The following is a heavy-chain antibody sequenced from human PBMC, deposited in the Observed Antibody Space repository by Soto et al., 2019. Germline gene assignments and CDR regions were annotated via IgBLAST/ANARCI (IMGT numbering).Heavy chain of an antibody. V-gene: IGHV1-18*01. CDR1: GYTFTNSG. J-gene: IGHJ6*02. CDR3: AREDYYDSSGYLPVRYYFGMDV. Sequence: ASVKVSCKASGYTFTNSGISWVRQAPGQGLEWMGWIGAYNGHTKYAQKLQGRVTMTTDTSTSTAYMELRSLKADDTAVYYCAREDYYDSSGYLPVRYYFGMDVWGQGTTVTVSS. CDR2: IGAYNGHT. D-gene: IGHD3-22*01.